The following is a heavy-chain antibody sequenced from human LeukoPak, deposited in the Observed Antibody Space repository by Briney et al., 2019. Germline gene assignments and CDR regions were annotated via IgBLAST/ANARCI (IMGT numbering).Heavy chain of an antibody. CDR1: GCTFSSYA. J-gene: IGHJ4*02. V-gene: IGHV3-7*01. Sequence: GRSLRLSCAASGCTFSSYAMHWVRQAPGKGLEWVANIRQDGGEMYFVDSVKGRFTISRDNAKNSLYLQMNSLRAEDTAVYYCARDLSLDYWGQGSLVTVSS. CDR2: IRQDGGEM. CDR3: ARDLSLDY.